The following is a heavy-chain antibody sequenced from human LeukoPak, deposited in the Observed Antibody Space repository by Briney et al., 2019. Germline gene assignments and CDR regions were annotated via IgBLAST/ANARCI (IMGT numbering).Heavy chain of an antibody. D-gene: IGHD3-16*01. V-gene: IGHV3-49*04. CDR3: TREEIGFDY. CDR1: GFTFGDYA. J-gene: IGHJ4*02. Sequence: GGSLRLSCTASGFTFGDYATSWVRQAPGKGLEWVGFIRSKAYGGTTEYAASVKGRFTISRDDSKSIAYLQMNSLKTEDTAVYYCTREEIGFDYWGQGTLVTVSS. CDR2: IRSKAYGGTT.